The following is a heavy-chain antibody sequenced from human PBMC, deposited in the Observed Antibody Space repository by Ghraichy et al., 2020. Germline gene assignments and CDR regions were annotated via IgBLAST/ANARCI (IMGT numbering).Heavy chain of an antibody. CDR1: GFTFSSYW. Sequence: GESLRLSCAASGFTFSSYWMHWVRQAPGKGLVWVSRINTDGTDTYYADSVEGRFTISRDNAKNTVYLQMNSLRAEDTAVYYCARDLRIHNYWGQGTLVTVSS. CDR3: ARDLRIHNY. D-gene: IGHD2-15*01. J-gene: IGHJ4*02. V-gene: IGHV3-74*01. CDR2: INTDGTDT.